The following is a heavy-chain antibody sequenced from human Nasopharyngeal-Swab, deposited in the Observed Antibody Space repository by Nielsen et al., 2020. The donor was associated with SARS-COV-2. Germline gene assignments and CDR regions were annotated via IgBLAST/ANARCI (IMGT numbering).Heavy chain of an antibody. CDR2: INHNGRT. D-gene: IGHD3-22*01. CDR3: ARGKVEVTMIVVVITTGSYYFDY. V-gene: IGHV4-34*01. J-gene: IGHJ4*02. Sequence: WIRQPPGKGLEWIGEINHNGRTNYNPSLKSRVSISLDPSKNQFSLKLSSVTAADAAVYYCARGKVEVTMIVVVITTGSYYFDYWGRGTLGTVSS.